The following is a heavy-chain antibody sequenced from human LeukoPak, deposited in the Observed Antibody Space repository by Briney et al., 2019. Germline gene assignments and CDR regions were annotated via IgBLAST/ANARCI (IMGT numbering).Heavy chain of an antibody. CDR3: ARRGSGGRSFDY. D-gene: IGHD3-10*01. CDR2: IYDSGST. CDR1: GGSLSTYY. V-gene: IGHV4-59*08. J-gene: IGHJ4*02. Sequence: SETLSLTCTVSGGSLSTYYWSWIRQPPGKGLEWIGYIYDSGSTNCNPSLKSRVTISVDTSRNHFSLNLSSVTAADTAVYYCARRGSGGRSFDYWGQGTLVTVSS.